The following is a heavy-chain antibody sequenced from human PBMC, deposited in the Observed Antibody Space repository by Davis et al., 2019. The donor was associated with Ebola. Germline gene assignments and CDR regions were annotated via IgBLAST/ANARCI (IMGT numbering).Heavy chain of an antibody. CDR3: ATSLITTPAY. D-gene: IGHD3-3*01. V-gene: IGHV3-30*03. CDR2: ISYDGSNK. CDR1: GFTFSVYD. Sequence: GGSLRLSCAASGFTFSVYDMHWVHQAPGKGLEWVAVISYDGSNKYYVDSVKGRFTISRDNSKNTLYLQMNSLRAEDTAVYYCATSLITTPAYWGQGTLVTVSS. J-gene: IGHJ4*02.